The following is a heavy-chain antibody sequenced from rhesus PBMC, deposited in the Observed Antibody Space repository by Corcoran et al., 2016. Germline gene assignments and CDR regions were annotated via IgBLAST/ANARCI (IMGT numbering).Heavy chain of an antibody. CDR1: GGSNSSSY. D-gene: IGHD6-13*01. Sequence: QLQLQESGPGLVKPSGTPSVNRAVPGGSNSSSYCSWIRQAPGKWLEWIGYIYGSGSSTNYNPSLKSRVTLSVDTSKNQLSLKLSSVTTADTAVYYCARGGSWFFDYWGQGVLVTVSS. CDR2: IYGSGSST. CDR3: ARGGSWFFDY. V-gene: IGHV4-169*01. J-gene: IGHJ4*01.